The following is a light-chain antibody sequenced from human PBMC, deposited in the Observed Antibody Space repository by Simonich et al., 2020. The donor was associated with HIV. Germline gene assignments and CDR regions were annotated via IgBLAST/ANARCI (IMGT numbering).Light chain of an antibody. V-gene: IGKV3-15*01. Sequence: EIVMTQSPATLSVSPGERVTLSCRSSQSVRSNLAWYQQKPGQAPRLFIYGASIRATGIPARFSGSVSGTEFTLTISSMQSEDFAVYYCQQYNNWPLFFGQGTKLEIK. CDR2: GAS. CDR3: QQYNNWPLF. J-gene: IGKJ2*01. CDR1: QSVRSN.